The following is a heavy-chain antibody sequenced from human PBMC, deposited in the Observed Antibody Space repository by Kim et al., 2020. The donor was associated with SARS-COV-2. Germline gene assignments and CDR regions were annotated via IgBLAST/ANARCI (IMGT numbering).Heavy chain of an antibody. J-gene: IGHJ4*02. CDR1: GFTFSGSA. CDR3: TNVLYGDYWN. V-gene: IGHV3-73*01. CDR2: IRSKANSYAT. D-gene: IGHD4-17*01. Sequence: GGSLRLSCAASGFTFSGSAMHWVRQASGKGLEWVGRIRSKANSYATAYAASVKGRFTISRDDSKNTAYLQMNSLKTEDTAVYYSTNVLYGDYWNWGQGTLVTVSS.